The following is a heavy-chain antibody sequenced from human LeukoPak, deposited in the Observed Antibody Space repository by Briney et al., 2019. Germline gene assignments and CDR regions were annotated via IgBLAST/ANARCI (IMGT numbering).Heavy chain of an antibody. V-gene: IGHV3-23*01. CDR2: ISGSGGST. CDR1: GFTFSSYA. CDR3: AKEGLHGSGSYRRGEFDY. J-gene: IGHJ4*02. D-gene: IGHD3-10*01. Sequence: PGGSLRFSCAASGFTFSSYAMSWVRQAPGKGLERVSAISGSGGSTYYADSVKGRFTISRENSKNTLYLQMNSLRAEDTAVYYCAKEGLHGSGSYRRGEFDYWGQGTLVTVSS.